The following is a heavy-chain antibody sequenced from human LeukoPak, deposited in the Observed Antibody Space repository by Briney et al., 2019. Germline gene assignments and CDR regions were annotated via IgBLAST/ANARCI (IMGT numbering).Heavy chain of an antibody. CDR3: ARDGEGKEISPY. J-gene: IGHJ4*02. Sequence: PGRSLRLSCAASGFTFDDYAMHWVRQAPGKGLEWVSGISWNSGSIGYADSVKGRFTISRDNAKNSLYLQMNSLRAEDTAVYYCARDGEGKEISPYWGQGTLVTVSS. CDR1: GFTFDDYA. D-gene: IGHD3-10*01. V-gene: IGHV3-9*01. CDR2: ISWNSGSI.